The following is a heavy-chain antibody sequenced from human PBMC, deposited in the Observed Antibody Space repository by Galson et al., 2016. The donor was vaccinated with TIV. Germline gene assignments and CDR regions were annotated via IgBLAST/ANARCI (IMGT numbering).Heavy chain of an antibody. CDR2: IDWDDDK. CDR1: GFSLNTDGMC. J-gene: IGHJ4*02. D-gene: IGHD3-22*01. Sequence: PALVKPTQTLTLTCTFSGFSLNTDGMCVNWIRQPPGKALEWLARIDWDDDKSYTSSLKTRLTISKDTSKNQVVLRMTNMDPVDTATYYCARISAYYDHSGHFIPRSFDYWGQGTPVTVSS. CDR3: ARISAYYDHSGHFIPRSFDY. V-gene: IGHV2-70*11.